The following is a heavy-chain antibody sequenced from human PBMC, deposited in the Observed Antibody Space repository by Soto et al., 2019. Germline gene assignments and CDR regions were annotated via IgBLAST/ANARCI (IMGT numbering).Heavy chain of an antibody. CDR3: ARDVGRYNINRVWFAP. Sequence: PXGTLSLTCVVSGYRINIDACWCCIRQSPEKGLEWLGSVCHSGTIYYNPSLKSRVTISLDTSKNQFSLSLRSVTAADTALYYCARDVGRYNINRVWFAPWGQGILVTVSS. J-gene: IGHJ5*02. CDR1: GYRINIDAC. V-gene: IGHV4-38-2*02. CDR2: VCHSGTI. D-gene: IGHD1-20*01.